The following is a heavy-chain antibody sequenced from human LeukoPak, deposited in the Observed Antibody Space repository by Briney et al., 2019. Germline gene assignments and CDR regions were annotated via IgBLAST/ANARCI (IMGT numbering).Heavy chain of an antibody. Sequence: PSETLSLTCTVSGGSISSYYWSWIRQPPGKGLEWIGEINHSGSTNYNPSLKSRVTISVDTSKNQFSLKLSSVTAADTAVYYCARSITMIVVVIRWYYFDYWGQGTLVTVSS. V-gene: IGHV4-34*01. CDR2: INHSGST. CDR3: ARSITMIVVVIRWYYFDY. J-gene: IGHJ4*02. D-gene: IGHD3-22*01. CDR1: GGSISSYY.